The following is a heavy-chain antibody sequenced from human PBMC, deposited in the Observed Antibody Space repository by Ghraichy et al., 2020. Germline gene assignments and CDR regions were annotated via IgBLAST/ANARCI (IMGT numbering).Heavy chain of an antibody. J-gene: IGHJ4*02. CDR3: AKDLWGGQLWSNLDFDY. D-gene: IGHD5-18*01. Sequence: LSLTCAASGFTFSSYGMHWVRQAPGKGLEWVAVISYDGSNKYYADSVKGRFTISRDNSKNTLYLQMNSLRAEDTAVYYCAKDLWGGQLWSNLDFDYWGQGTLVTVSS. V-gene: IGHV3-30*18. CDR1: GFTFSSYG. CDR2: ISYDGSNK.